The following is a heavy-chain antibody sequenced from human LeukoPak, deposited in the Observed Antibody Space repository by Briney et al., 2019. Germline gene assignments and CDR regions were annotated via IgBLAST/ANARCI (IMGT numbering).Heavy chain of an antibody. CDR1: GGSFSGYY. CDR3: ANLDSSGYYYVFDY. D-gene: IGHD3-22*01. Sequence: PSETLSLTCAVYGGSFSGYYWSWIRQPPGKGLEWIGEINHSGSTNYNPSLKSRVTISVDTSKNQFSLKLSSVTAADTAVYYCANLDSSGYYYVFDYWGQGTLATVSS. CDR2: INHSGST. V-gene: IGHV4-34*01. J-gene: IGHJ4*02.